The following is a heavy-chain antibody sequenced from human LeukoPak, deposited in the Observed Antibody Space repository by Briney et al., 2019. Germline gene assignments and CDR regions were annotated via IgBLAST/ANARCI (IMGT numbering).Heavy chain of an antibody. Sequence: GGSLRLSCATSGFTIFTYAMSWVRQSPGEGLEWVSSISGNDDKTYYADSVKGRFTISRDTSKNTLNLQMNSLRGEDTAIYYCARDWGYWGQGTLVAVSS. V-gene: IGHV3-23*01. CDR3: ARDWGY. D-gene: IGHD3-16*01. CDR1: GFTIFTYA. CDR2: ISGNDDKT. J-gene: IGHJ4*02.